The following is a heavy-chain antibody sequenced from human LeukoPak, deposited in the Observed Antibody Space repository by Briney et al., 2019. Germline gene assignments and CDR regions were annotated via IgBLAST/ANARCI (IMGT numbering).Heavy chain of an antibody. V-gene: IGHV3-33*01. Sequence: GGSLRLSCAASGFIFRNFAMQWVRQAPGKGLEWVGVMWTDRSDKYYADSVKGRFTISRDNAKNTLYLQMNSLRAEDTALYYCARGGSPPEALGDAFDIWGQGTMVTVSS. CDR1: GFIFRNFA. D-gene: IGHD1-26*01. J-gene: IGHJ3*02. CDR2: MWTDRSDK. CDR3: ARGGSPPEALGDAFDI.